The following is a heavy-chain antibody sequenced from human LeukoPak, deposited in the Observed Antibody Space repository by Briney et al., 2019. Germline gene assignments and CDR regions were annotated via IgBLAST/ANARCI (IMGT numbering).Heavy chain of an antibody. CDR1: GFTFNRYS. Sequence: GGSLRLSCAASGFTFNRYSMNWVRQAPGKGLEWVSYISSSGSTIYYADSVKGRFTISRDNAKNSLYLQMNSLRAEDTAVYYCARERGSYSPVDYWGQGTLVTVSS. J-gene: IGHJ4*02. D-gene: IGHD1-26*01. V-gene: IGHV3-48*04. CDR3: ARERGSYSPVDY. CDR2: ISSSGSTI.